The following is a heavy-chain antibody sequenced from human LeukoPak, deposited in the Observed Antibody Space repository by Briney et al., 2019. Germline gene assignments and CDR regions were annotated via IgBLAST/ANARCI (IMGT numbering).Heavy chain of an antibody. CDR1: GGSFSGYY. D-gene: IGHD6-6*01. CDR2: INHSGST. CDR3: AGAKARATYYYYYHGMDV. V-gene: IGHV4-34*01. Sequence: SETLSLTCAVYGGSFSGYYWSWIRQPPGKGLEWIGEINHSGSTNYNPSLKSRVTISVDTSKNQFSLKLSSVTAADTAVYYCAGAKARATYYYYYHGMDVWGQGTTVTVSS. J-gene: IGHJ6*02.